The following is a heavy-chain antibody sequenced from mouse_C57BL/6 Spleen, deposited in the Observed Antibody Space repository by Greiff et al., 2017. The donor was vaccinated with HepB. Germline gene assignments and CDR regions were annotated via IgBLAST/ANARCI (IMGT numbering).Heavy chain of an antibody. CDR1: GYTFTDYN. CDR2: INPNNGGT. Sequence: EVQLQRSGPELVKPGASVKIPCKASGYTFTDYNMDWVKQSHGKSLEWIGDINPNNGGTIYNQKFKGKATLTVDKSSSTAYMELRSLTSEDTAVYYCAREKGGGYAMDYWGQGTSVTVSS. J-gene: IGHJ4*01. CDR3: AREKGGGYAMDY. V-gene: IGHV1-18*01.